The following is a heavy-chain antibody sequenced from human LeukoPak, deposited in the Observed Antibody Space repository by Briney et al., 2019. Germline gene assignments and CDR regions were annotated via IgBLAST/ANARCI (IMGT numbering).Heavy chain of an antibody. CDR3: ARAPYSYADY. Sequence: GSLRLPCAASGFTFSSYSMNWVRQAPGKGLEWVSSISSSSSYIFYADSVKGRFTISRDNAKNSLDLQMNSLRAEDTAVYYCARAPYSYADYWGLGTLVTVSS. J-gene: IGHJ4*02. V-gene: IGHV3-21*01. D-gene: IGHD5-18*01. CDR1: GFTFSSYS. CDR2: ISSSSSYI.